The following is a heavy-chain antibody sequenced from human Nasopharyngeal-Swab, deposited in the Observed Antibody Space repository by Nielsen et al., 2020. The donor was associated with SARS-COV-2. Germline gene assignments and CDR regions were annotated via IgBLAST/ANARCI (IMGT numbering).Heavy chain of an antibody. Sequence: KVSCKASGGTFSSYAISWVRQAPGQGLEWMGRIIPILGIANYAQKFQGRVTITADKSTSTAYMELSSLRSEDTAVYYCASAAGSWNYYYYYGMDVWGQGTTVTVSS. J-gene: IGHJ6*02. D-gene: IGHD6-13*01. V-gene: IGHV1-69*04. CDR3: ASAAGSWNYYYYYGMDV. CDR2: IIPILGIA. CDR1: GGTFSSYA.